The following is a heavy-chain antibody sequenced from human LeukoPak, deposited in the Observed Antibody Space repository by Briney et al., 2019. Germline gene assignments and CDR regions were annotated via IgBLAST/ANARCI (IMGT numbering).Heavy chain of an antibody. J-gene: IGHJ4*02. CDR3: AEVQGLAVAGPIDY. D-gene: IGHD6-19*01. V-gene: IGHV3-23*01. CDR1: GFTFSSYA. CDR2: ISGSGGST. Sequence: GGSLRLSCAASGFTFSSYAMSWVRQAPGKGLEWVSAISGSGGSTYYADSVKGRFTISRDNSKNTVWLQMNSLRAEDTAVIYCAEVQGLAVAGPIDYWGQGTLVTVSS.